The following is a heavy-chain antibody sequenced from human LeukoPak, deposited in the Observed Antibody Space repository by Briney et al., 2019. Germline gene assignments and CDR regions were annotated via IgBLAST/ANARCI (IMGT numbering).Heavy chain of an antibody. D-gene: IGHD2-15*01. Sequence: PSETLSLTCTVSGGSISSCYWTWIRQSPGKGLEWIGYIYYSGNTNYNPSLKSRVTISVDTSKNQFSLKLSSVTAADTAVYYCARGGNYFDYWGQGNLVTVSS. CDR3: ARGGNYFDY. CDR2: IYYSGNT. V-gene: IGHV4-59*01. CDR1: GGSISSCY. J-gene: IGHJ4*02.